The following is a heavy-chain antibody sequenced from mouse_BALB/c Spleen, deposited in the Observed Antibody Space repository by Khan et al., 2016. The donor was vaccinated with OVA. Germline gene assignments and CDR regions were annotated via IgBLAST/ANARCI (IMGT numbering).Heavy chain of an antibody. Sequence: QVQLKQSGPELVKPGASVKMSCKIYGYTFTDYVITWVKQRTGQGLEWIGEIFPGSGTTYYNEKFKGKATLTADKSSNTVNMQLSSLTSEDSAVYFCATSYDGAWFAYWGQGTLVTVSA. D-gene: IGHD1-1*01. J-gene: IGHJ3*01. CDR3: ATSYDGAWFAY. CDR1: GYTFTDYV. CDR2: IFPGSGTT. V-gene: IGHV1-77*01.